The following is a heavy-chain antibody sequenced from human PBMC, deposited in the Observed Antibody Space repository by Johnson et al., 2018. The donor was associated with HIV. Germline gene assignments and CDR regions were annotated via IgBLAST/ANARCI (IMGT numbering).Heavy chain of an antibody. CDR2: IRYDGSNK. J-gene: IGHJ3*02. CDR3: AKDQIKRLPVDWALDI. Sequence: QVQLVESGGGVVQPGGSLRLSCAASGFTFSSYGMHWVRQAPGKGLEWVAFIRYDGSNKYYADSVKGRFTISRDNRKNTLYMQMNILRAEDTAVYYCAKDQIKRLPVDWALDIWGQGTMVTVSS. CDR1: GFTFSSYG. V-gene: IGHV3-30*02. D-gene: IGHD5-12*01.